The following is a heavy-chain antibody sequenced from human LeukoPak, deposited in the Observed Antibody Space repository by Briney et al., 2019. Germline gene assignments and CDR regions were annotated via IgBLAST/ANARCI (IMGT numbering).Heavy chain of an antibody. D-gene: IGHD3-22*01. Sequence: SVKVSCKASGGTFSSYAISWVRQAPGQGLEWMGRIIPIFGTANYAQKFQGRVTITTDESTSTAYMELSSLRSEHSAVYYCARESYYDSSGPGGGALNYFDYWGQGTLVTVSS. V-gene: IGHV1-69*05. CDR2: IIPIFGTA. CDR3: ARESYYDSSGPGGGALNYFDY. CDR1: GGTFSSYA. J-gene: IGHJ4*02.